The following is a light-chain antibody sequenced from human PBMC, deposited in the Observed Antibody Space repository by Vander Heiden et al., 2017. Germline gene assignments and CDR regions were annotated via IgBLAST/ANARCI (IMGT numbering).Light chain of an antibody. J-gene: IGKJ1*01. CDR3: HQYGSAPRT. V-gene: IGKV3-20*01. CDR2: ATY. Sequence: EVVLTQSPGTLSLFPGERATLSCRASQSVSSSYLAWYQHKPGQAPRLLIFATYSRATGIPDRFSGSGSGTDFTLTISRLEPEDSALYFCHQYGSAPRTFGQGTKVEI. CDR1: QSVSSSY.